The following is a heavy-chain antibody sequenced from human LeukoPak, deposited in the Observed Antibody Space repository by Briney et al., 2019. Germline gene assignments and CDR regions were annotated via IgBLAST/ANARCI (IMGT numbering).Heavy chain of an antibody. CDR1: GGSISIYY. Sequence: SETLSLTCTVSGGSISIYYWSWIRQPPGKGLEWMGYIYYSGSTNYNPSLKSRVTISMDTSKNQFSLKLSSVTAADTAVYYCATYSGNYLSNFQHWGQGTLVTVPS. CDR3: ATYSGNYLSNFQH. V-gene: IGHV4-59*01. D-gene: IGHD1-26*01. CDR2: IYYSGST. J-gene: IGHJ1*01.